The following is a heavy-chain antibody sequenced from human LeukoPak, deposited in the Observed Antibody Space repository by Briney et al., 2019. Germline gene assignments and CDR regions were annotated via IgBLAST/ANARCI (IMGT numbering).Heavy chain of an antibody. V-gene: IGHV3-30*18. J-gene: IGHJ4*02. CDR1: GFTFSSYG. CDR2: ISYDGSNK. CDR3: AKDGYVRLRLGELSVCDY. D-gene: IGHD3-16*02. Sequence: QAGGSLRLSCAASGFTFSSYGMHWVRQAPGKGLEWVAVISYDGSNKYYADSVKGRFTISRDNSKNTLYLQMNSLRAEDTAVYYCAKDGYVRLRLGELSVCDYWGQGTLVTVSS.